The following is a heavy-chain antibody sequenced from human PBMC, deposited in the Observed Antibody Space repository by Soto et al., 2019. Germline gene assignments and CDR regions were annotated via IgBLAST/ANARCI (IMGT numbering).Heavy chain of an antibody. V-gene: IGHV1-18*01. CDR2: ISPYTGNT. J-gene: IGHJ6*02. CDR1: GYIFVNYG. Sequence: QVQLVQSGDEVKKPGASVKVSCKASGYIFVNYGIAWVRQAPGQGLEWMGWISPYTGNTHSATKVQGRLTMTTDTSTSTAYMDLGSMTSDDTAVYCCGMVDIYVTPTPQDVWGQGTTVTVSS. CDR3: GMVDIYVTPTPQDV. D-gene: IGHD2-2*03.